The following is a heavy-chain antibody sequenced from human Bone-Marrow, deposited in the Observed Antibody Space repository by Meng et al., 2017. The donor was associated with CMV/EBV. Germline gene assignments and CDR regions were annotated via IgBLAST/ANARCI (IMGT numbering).Heavy chain of an antibody. D-gene: IGHD6-19*01. Sequence: SETLSLTCTVSGGSISSSSYYWGWIRQPPGKGLEWIGSIYYSGSTYYNPSLKSRVTISVDTSKNQFSLKLSSVTAADTAVYYCARLPARYSSGYGSDYWGQGTLVTVSS. CDR3: ARLPARYSSGYGSDY. J-gene: IGHJ4*02. V-gene: IGHV4-39*01. CDR2: IYYSGST. CDR1: GGSISSSSYY.